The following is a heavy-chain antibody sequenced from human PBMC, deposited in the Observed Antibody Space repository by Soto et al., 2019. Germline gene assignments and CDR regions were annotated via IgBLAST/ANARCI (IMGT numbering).Heavy chain of an antibody. D-gene: IGHD3-22*01. J-gene: IGHJ1*01. CDR2: INHSGST. CDR3: ARGPGYYDSSGYLEYFQH. CDR1: GGSFSGYY. Sequence: PSETLSLTCAVYGGSFSGYYWSWIRQPPGKXLEWIGEINHSGSTNYNPSLKSRVTISVDTSKNQFSLKLSSVTAADTAVYYCARGPGYYDSSGYLEYFQHWGQGTLVTVSS. V-gene: IGHV4-34*01.